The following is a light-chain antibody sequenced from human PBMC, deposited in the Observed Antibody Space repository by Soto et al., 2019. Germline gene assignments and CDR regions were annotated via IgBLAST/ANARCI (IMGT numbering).Light chain of an antibody. CDR2: HAS. Sequence: EILMTQSPATLAVSAGERATLSCRASQSVSRNLAWYQQKPGQAPRLLIYHASSRAAGIPARFSGSGSGTDFTLTISSLEPEDFAIYYCQHRSDWPWTFGQGTKVDIK. V-gene: IGKV3-11*01. J-gene: IGKJ1*01. CDR1: QSVSRN. CDR3: QHRSDWPWT.